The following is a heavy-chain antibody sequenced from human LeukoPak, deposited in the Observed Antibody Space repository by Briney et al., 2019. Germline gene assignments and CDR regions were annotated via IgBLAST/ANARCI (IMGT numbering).Heavy chain of an antibody. CDR3: ARGNQRGATYFDS. J-gene: IGHJ4*02. CDR2: IHSTGNV. D-gene: IGHD1-26*01. Sequence: SETLSLTCTVSGGSISSYYWNWIRQPAGKELEWIGRIHSTGNVRYAPSLQSRLTLSVDTAKNQFSLRLTFVTAADTAVYYCARGNQRGATYFDSWGQGTLVTVSS. CDR1: GGSISSYY. V-gene: IGHV4-4*07.